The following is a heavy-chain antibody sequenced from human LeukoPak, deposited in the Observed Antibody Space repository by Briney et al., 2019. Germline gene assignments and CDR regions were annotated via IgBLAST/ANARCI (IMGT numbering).Heavy chain of an antibody. V-gene: IGHV3-7*01. CDR2: IKTDGSEK. CDR3: ATSIEYYYDSSGLDAFDI. CDR1: GFTFSNYW. J-gene: IGHJ3*02. Sequence: GGSLRLSCEGSGFTFSNYWMGWVRQAPGKGLQWVANIKTDGSEKYYVDSVKGRFTISRDNAKNSLYLQMNSLRAEDTAVYYCATSIEYYYDSSGLDAFDIWGQGTMVTVSS. D-gene: IGHD3-22*01.